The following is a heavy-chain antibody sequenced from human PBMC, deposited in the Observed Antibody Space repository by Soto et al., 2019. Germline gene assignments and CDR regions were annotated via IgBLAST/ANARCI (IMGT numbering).Heavy chain of an antibody. Sequence: GASVKVSCKASGYTFTSYGISWVRQAPGQGLEWMGWISAYNGNTNYAQKLQGRVTMTTDTSTSTAYMELRSLRSDDTAVYYCARVATPGSFLVYYYYYGMDVWGQGTTVTVSS. CDR3: ARVATPGSFLVYYYYYGMDV. CDR1: GYTFTSYG. CDR2: ISAYNGNT. D-gene: IGHD5-12*01. J-gene: IGHJ6*02. V-gene: IGHV1-18*01.